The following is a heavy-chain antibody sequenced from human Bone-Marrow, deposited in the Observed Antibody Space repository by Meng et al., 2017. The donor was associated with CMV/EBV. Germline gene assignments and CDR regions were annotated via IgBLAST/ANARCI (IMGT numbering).Heavy chain of an antibody. J-gene: IGHJ4*02. V-gene: IGHV3-21*01. D-gene: IGHD6-6*01. CDR3: ARDFGSSFDY. CDR2: ISSSSSYI. Sequence: GESLKISCAASGFTFSSYSMNWVRQAPGKGLEWVSSISSSSSYIYYADSVKGRFTISRDNAKNSLYLQMNSLRAEDTAVYYCARDFGSSFDYWGQGTLVPVSS. CDR1: GFTFSSYS.